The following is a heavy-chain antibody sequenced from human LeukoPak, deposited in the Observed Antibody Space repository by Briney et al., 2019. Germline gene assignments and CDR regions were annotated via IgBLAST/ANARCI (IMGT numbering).Heavy chain of an antibody. CDR1: GYSISSGHY. CDR2: IYHSGST. CDR3: ARREYCGGDCYFDY. D-gene: IGHD2-21*01. J-gene: IGHJ4*02. Sequence: SETLSLTCAVSGYSISSGHYWGWIRQPPGKGLEWIGSIYHSGSTYYNPSLKSRVTISVDTSKNQFSLKLSSVTAADTAVYYCARREYCGGDCYFDYWGQGTLVTVSS. V-gene: IGHV4-38-2*01.